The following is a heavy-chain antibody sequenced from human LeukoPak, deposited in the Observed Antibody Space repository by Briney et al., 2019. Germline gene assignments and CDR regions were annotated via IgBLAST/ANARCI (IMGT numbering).Heavy chain of an antibody. CDR3: ARTQYSSGWYNWFDP. CDR1: GFTISSYA. CDR2: ISGSGGIT. D-gene: IGHD6-13*01. J-gene: IGHJ5*02. V-gene: IGHV3-23*01. Sequence: GGSLRLSCAASGFTISSYAMSWARQAPGKGLEWVSAISGSGGITYYADSVKGRFTISRDNSKNTLYLQMNSLRAENTAVYYCARTQYSSGWYNWFDPWGQGTLVTVSS.